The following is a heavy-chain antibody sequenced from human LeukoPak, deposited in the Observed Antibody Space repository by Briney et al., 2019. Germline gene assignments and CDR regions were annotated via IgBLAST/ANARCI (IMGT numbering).Heavy chain of an antibody. CDR1: GYTFTSYD. V-gene: IGHV1-69*04. Sequence: ASVKVSCKASGYTFTSYDISWVRQAPGQGLEWMGRIIPILGIANYAQKFQGRVTITADKSTSTAYMELSSLRSEDTAVYYCARVVDGYNDYWGQGTLVTVSS. D-gene: IGHD5-12*01. CDR3: ARVVDGYNDY. CDR2: IIPILGIA. J-gene: IGHJ4*02.